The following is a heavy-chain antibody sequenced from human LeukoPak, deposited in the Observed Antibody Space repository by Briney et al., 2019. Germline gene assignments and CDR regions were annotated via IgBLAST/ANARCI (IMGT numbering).Heavy chain of an antibody. V-gene: IGHV3-11*05. CDR3: ARDTPFEY. Sequence: GGSLRLSCAASGFSFSDYYMSWVRQAPGKGLEWVSYIDGSSTFTNYADSVKGRFTISRDNAKNSLYLQMNSLRAEDSAVYYCARDTPFEYWGQGTLVTVSS. CDR1: GFSFSDYY. J-gene: IGHJ4*02. CDR2: IDGSSTFT.